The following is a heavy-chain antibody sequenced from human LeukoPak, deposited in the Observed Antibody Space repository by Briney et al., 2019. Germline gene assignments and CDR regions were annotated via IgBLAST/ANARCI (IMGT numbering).Heavy chain of an antibody. J-gene: IGHJ4*02. CDR2: IYTSGST. V-gene: IGHV4-4*07. D-gene: IGHD3-22*01. Sequence: PSETLSLTCTVSGGSISSYYWSWIRQPAGKGLEWIGRIYTSGSTNYNPSLKSRVTMSVDTSKNQFSLKLSSVTAADTAVYYCAREKVVYDSSGYYPSLIDYWGQGTLDTVSS. CDR1: GGSISSYY. CDR3: AREKVVYDSSGYYPSLIDY.